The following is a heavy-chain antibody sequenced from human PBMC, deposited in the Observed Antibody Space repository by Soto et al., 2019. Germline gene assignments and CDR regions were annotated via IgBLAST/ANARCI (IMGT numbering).Heavy chain of an antibody. D-gene: IGHD6-13*01. Sequence: QVQLVQSGTEVKKPGASVKVSCKTSGYTFTNFGISWVRQAPGQGLEWMGWISAFNGHTHHAQKFQGRVTLTTDTSPPTAFLELRSLRSDDTAVYYCAREPPRATAGLNYFDPWGQGTLVSVSS. CDR3: AREPPRATAGLNYFDP. CDR2: ISAFNGHT. V-gene: IGHV1-18*01. CDR1: GYTFTNFG. J-gene: IGHJ5*02.